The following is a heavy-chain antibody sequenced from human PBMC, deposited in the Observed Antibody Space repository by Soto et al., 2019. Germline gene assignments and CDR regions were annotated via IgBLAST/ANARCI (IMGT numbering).Heavy chain of an antibody. CDR2: ISYDGSNK. Sequence: QVQLVESGGGVVQPGRSPRLSCAASGITFSSFAMHWVRQAPGKGLEWVAVISYDGSNKYYADSVKDRFTISRDNSKNTLYVQMNSLRVEDTAVYYCARAVATGADYYYYGMDVWGQGTTVTXSS. CDR1: GITFSSFA. J-gene: IGHJ6*02. V-gene: IGHV3-30-3*01. CDR3: ARAVATGADYYYYGMDV. D-gene: IGHD7-27*01.